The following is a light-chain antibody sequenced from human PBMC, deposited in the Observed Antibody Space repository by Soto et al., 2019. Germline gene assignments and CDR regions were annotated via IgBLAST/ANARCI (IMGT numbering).Light chain of an antibody. J-gene: IGLJ3*02. Sequence: SYELTQPSSVSVSPGQTARITCSGDVLAKKYARWFQQKPGQAPVLLIYKDSERPSGIPERFSGSTSGTTVTLTISGAQVEDEADYYCYSAADHLGVFGGGTKLTVL. CDR3: YSAADHLGV. CDR2: KDS. CDR1: VLAKKY. V-gene: IGLV3-27*01.